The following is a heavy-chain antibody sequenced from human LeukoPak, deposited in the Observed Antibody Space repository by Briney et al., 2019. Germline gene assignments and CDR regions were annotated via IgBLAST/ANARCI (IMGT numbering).Heavy chain of an antibody. V-gene: IGHV3-30*01. Sequence: GGSLRLSCAASGFTFSSYAMHWVRQAPGKGLEWGAVISYDGSNKYYADSVKGRFTISRDNSKNTLYLQMNSLRAEDTAVYYCASSPRDYFDYWGQGTLVTVSS. CDR1: GFTFSSYA. CDR2: ISYDGSNK. CDR3: ASSPRDYFDY. J-gene: IGHJ4*02.